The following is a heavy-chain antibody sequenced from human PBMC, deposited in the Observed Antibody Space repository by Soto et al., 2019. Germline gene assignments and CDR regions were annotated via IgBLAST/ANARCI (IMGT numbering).Heavy chain of an antibody. CDR1: GFTFSSYS. CDR2: ISSSSRYI. V-gene: IGHV3-21*01. J-gene: IGHJ6*03. D-gene: IGHD2-2*01. CDR3: ARGYCSSTSCLTGTLRNMDV. Sequence: EVQLVESGGGLVKPGGSLRLSCAASGFTFSSYSMNWVRQAPGKGLEWVSSISSSSRYIYYADSVKGRFTISRDNAKNSLYLQMNSLRAEDTAVYYCARGYCSSTSCLTGTLRNMDVWGKGTTVTVSS.